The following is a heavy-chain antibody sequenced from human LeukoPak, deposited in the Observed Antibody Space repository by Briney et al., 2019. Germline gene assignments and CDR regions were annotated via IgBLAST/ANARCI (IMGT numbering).Heavy chain of an antibody. CDR2: INHSGST. J-gene: IGHJ3*02. Sequence: SETLSLTCAVYGGSFSGYYWSWIRQPPGKGLEWIGEINHSGSTNYNPSLKSRVTISVDTSKNQFSLKLSSVTAADTAVYYCARVAYDSSATEAFDIWGQGTMVTVSS. CDR3: ARVAYDSSATEAFDI. V-gene: IGHV4-34*01. D-gene: IGHD3-22*01. CDR1: GGSFSGYY.